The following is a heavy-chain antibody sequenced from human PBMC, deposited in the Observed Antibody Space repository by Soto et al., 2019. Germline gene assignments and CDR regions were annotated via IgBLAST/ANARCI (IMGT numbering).Heavy chain of an antibody. V-gene: IGHV3-33*01. J-gene: IGHJ4*02. CDR3: ARADSSTWYWAIDY. CDR1: GFTFSTYG. D-gene: IGHD2-2*01. Sequence: GGSLRLSCAASGFTFSTYGMHWVRQAPGKGLEWVAVIRYDGSYKYYADSVKGRFTVSRDNSKNTLYLQLNSLRAEDTAVYYCARADSSTWYWAIDYWGQGTLVTVSS. CDR2: IRYDGSYK.